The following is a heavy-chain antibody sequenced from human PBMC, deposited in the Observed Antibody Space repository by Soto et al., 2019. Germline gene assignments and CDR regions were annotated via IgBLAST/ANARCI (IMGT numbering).Heavy chain of an antibody. V-gene: IGHV1-2*02. Sequence: QVHLVQSGTEVKKAGASVKVSCKASGYTFSDYILQWVRQAPGQGLEWMGGINPYGGGTEFAQKFQDRITLTMDKSTTTVFMELIRLKSDDTAIYFCARARSRQSDGDNWGQGTLVSVSS. J-gene: IGHJ4*01. D-gene: IGHD2-21*01. CDR2: INPYGGGT. CDR1: GYTFSDYI. CDR3: ARARSRQSDGDN.